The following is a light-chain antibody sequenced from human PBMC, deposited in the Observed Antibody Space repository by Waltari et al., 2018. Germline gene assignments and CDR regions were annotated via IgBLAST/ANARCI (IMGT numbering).Light chain of an antibody. CDR2: NAS. V-gene: IGKV1-33*01. CDR3: LKKISLPPT. J-gene: IGKJ4*02. Sequence: IQMTQSPSSRPTSVGDRVTIPGEASKEITNSLTWYHQKPGKAPKLLIYNASDRETGIPSRFSGSGSGTHFSFTISRLVPECFSLNLCLKKISLPPTFGEGTKVETK. CDR1: KEITNS.